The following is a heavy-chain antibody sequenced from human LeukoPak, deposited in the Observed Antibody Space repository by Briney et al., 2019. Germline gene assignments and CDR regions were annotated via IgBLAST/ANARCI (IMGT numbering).Heavy chain of an antibody. CDR3: ARIDYYDYEKAVFDI. Sequence: SETLSLTCAVYGGSFSGYYWSWIRQPPGKGLEWIGEINHNRNTNYNPCLKSRVTISVDTSKNHFALKLSSVTAAETAVYYCARIDYYDYEKAVFDIWGQGTMVTVSS. D-gene: IGHD4-17*01. CDR1: GGSFSGYY. V-gene: IGHV4-34*01. J-gene: IGHJ3*02. CDR2: INHNRNT.